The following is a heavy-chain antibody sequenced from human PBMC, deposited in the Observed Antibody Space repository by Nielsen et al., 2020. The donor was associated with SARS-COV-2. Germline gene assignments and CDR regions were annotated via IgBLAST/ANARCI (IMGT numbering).Heavy chain of an antibody. V-gene: IGHV1-18*01. CDR2: ISAYNGNT. J-gene: IGHJ5*02. Sequence: ASVKVSCKASGYTFTSYGISWVRQAPGQGLEWMGWISAYNGNTNYAQKFQGRVTMTRDTSISTAYMELSRLRSDDTAVYYCARSYSSGWYWFDPWGQGTLVTVSS. CDR3: ARSYSSGWYWFDP. D-gene: IGHD6-19*01. CDR1: GYTFTSYG.